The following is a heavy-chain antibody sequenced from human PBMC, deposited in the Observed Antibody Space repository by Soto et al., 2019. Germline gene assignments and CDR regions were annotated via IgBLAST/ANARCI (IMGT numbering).Heavy chain of an antibody. CDR3: ATDPGLMYSSSFFFDL. Sequence: ASVKVSCKVSGYTLTELSMHWVRQAPGKGLEWMGGFDPEDGETIYAQKFQGRVTMTEDTSTDTAYMELSSLRSEDTAVYYCATDPGLMYSSSFFFDLWAQGTLDTVSS. CDR2: FDPEDGET. J-gene: IGHJ4*02. V-gene: IGHV1-24*01. D-gene: IGHD6-6*01. CDR1: GYTLTELS.